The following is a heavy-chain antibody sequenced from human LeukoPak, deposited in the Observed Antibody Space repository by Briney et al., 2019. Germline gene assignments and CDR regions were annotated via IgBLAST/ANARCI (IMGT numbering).Heavy chain of an antibody. CDR3: ARVQIGYYDFWSVDY. CDR2: INHSGST. V-gene: IGHV4-34*01. CDR1: GGSFSGYY. J-gene: IGHJ4*02. Sequence: PSETLSLTCAVYGGSFSGYYWSWIRQPPGKGPEWIGEINHSGSTYYNPSLKSRVTISVDTSKNQFSLKLSSVTAADTAVYYCARVQIGYYDFWSVDYWGQGTLVTVSS. D-gene: IGHD3-3*01.